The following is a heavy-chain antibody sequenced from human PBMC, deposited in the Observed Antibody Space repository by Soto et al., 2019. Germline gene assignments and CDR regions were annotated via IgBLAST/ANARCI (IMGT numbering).Heavy chain of an antibody. D-gene: IGHD6-19*01. V-gene: IGHV3-30-3*01. J-gene: IGHJ5*02. CDR2: ISYDGSNK. CDR1: GFTFSSYA. CDR3: ASTSGSSCWQRDWFDP. Sequence: GGSLRLSCAASGFTFSSYAMHWVRQAPGKGLEWVAVISYDGSNKYYADSVKGRFTISRDNSKNTLYLQMNSLRAEDTAVYYCASTSGSSCWQRDWFDPWGQGTLGT.